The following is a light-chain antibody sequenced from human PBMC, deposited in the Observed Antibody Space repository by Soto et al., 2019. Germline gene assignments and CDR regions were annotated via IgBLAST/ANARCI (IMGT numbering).Light chain of an antibody. CDR3: QQYNSYSPYT. V-gene: IGKV1-5*03. CDR1: QSISSW. J-gene: IGKJ2*01. CDR2: KAS. Sequence: DIQMTQSPSTLFASVGDRVTITCRASQSISSWLAWYQQKPGKAPKLLIYKASSLERGVPSRFSGSGSGTEFTLTISSLQPDNFATYYCQQYNSYSPYTFGQGTKLEIK.